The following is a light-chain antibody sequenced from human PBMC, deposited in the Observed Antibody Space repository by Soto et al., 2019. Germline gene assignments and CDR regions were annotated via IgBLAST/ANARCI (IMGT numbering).Light chain of an antibody. Sequence: DIQMNQSPSTLSASVGDRVTITCRASQSISSWLAWYQQKPGKAPKLLIYDASSLESGVPSRFSGSGSGTEFTLTISILQPDDFATDYCQQYNSYSPMVTFGPGTKVDIK. V-gene: IGKV1-5*01. CDR3: QQYNSYSPMVT. CDR2: DAS. CDR1: QSISSW. J-gene: IGKJ3*01.